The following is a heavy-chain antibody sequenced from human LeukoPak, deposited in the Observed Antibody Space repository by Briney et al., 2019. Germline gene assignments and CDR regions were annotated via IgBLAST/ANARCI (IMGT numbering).Heavy chain of an antibody. CDR2: IYYSEGT. Sequence: PSETLSLTCTVSGGSINSDNYYWGWIRQPPGKGLEWIGSIYYSEGTYYNPSLKSRVTISVDTSKNQFSLKLRSVTAADTAIYYCATYYYYTSGSFDPWGQGTLVTVSS. J-gene: IGHJ5*01. D-gene: IGHD3-10*01. CDR3: ATYYYYTSGSFDP. V-gene: IGHV4-39*07. CDR1: GGSINSDNYY.